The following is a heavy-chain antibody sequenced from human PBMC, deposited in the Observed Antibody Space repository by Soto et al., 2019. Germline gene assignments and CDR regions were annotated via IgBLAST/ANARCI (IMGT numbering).Heavy chain of an antibody. CDR1: EGTFSSYS. J-gene: IGHJ6*02. Sequence: QEELVQSGAEVKKPGSSVNVSCKASEGTFSSYSITWVRQAPGQRLEWKGEIIPLLGTANYAQKFQGRVTITGDKSTSTIYMGLSSLRSDDTAVYYCARDPVDLFGYMDVWGQGTTVTVSS. CDR3: ARDPVDLFGYMDV. CDR2: IIPLLGTA. V-gene: IGHV1-69*06. D-gene: IGHD6-25*01.